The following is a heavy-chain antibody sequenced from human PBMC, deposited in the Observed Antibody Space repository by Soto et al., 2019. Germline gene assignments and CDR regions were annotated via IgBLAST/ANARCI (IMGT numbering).Heavy chain of an antibody. J-gene: IGHJ4*02. V-gene: IGHV4-4*07. CDR2: IYTSGST. Sequence: SETLSLTCTVSGGSISSYYWSWIRQPAGKGLEWIGRIYTSGSTNYNPSLKSRVTMSVDTSKNQFSLKLSSVTAADTAVYYCARDLAVFSYSSCLFDYWGQGTLVTVS. CDR1: GGSISSYY. CDR3: ARDLAVFSYSSCLFDY. D-gene: IGHD6-6*01.